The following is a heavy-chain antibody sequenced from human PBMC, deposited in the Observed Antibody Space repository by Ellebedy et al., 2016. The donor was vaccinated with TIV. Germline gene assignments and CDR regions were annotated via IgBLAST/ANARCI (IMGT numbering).Heavy chain of an antibody. D-gene: IGHD6-19*01. V-gene: IGHV3-23*01. CDR3: ARGGRDQWLIDY. Sequence: GESLKISCTASGFTFSSYAMSWVRQAPGKGLEWVSGISGSGGSTYYADSVKGRFNISRDNSKNTLYLQMNSLRAEDTAVYYCARGGRDQWLIDYWGQGTLVTVSS. CDR1: GFTFSSYA. J-gene: IGHJ4*02. CDR2: ISGSGGST.